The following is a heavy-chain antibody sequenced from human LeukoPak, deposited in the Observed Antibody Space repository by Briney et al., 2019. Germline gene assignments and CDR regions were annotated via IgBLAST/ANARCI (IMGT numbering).Heavy chain of an antibody. J-gene: IGHJ4*02. V-gene: IGHV1-18*01. D-gene: IGHD6-13*01. CDR1: GGTFSSYA. CDR2: ISAYNGNT. Sequence: GASVKVSCKASGGTFSSYAISWVRQAPGQGLEWMGWISAYNGNTNYAQKLQGRVTMTTDTSTSTAYMELRSLRSDDTAVYYCARDLDSSPTLDYWGQGTLVTVSS. CDR3: ARDLDSSPTLDY.